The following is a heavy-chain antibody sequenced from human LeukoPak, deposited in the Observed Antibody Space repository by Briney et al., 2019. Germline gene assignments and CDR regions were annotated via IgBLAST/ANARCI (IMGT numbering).Heavy chain of an antibody. V-gene: IGHV4-38-2*02. D-gene: IGHD4-17*01. J-gene: IGHJ3*02. CDR2: IYHSGST. CDR1: GYSISSGYY. CDR3: ARADDYGDSAGVSDAFDI. Sequence: SETLSLTCTVSGYSISSGYYWGWIRQPPGKGLEWIGSIYHSGSTNYNPSLKSRATISVDTSKNQFSLKLSSVTAADTAVYYCARADDYGDSAGVSDAFDIWGQGTMVTVSS.